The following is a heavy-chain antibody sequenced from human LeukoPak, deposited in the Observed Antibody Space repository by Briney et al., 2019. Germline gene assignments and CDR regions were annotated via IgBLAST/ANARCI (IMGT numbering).Heavy chain of an antibody. D-gene: IGHD2-2*01. J-gene: IGHJ5*02. CDR3: AKGGRDDIVVVPAAIRNWFDP. V-gene: IGHV3-23*01. CDR2: ISGSGGST. Sequence: GGSVRLSCAACGFNFSSYAMSGVGQAPGKGLEGVAAISGSGGSTYYADSVKGRFTISRDNSKNPLYLQMNSLRPEDTAVYYCAKGGRDDIVVVPAAIRNWFDPWGQGTLVTVSS. CDR1: GFNFSSYA.